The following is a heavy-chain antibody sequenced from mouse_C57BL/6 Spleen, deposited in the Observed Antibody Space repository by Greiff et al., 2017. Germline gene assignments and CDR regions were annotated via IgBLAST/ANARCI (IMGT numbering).Heavy chain of an antibody. CDR2: IDPENGDT. J-gene: IGHJ2*01. V-gene: IGHV14-4*01. CDR3: TTFYGSSYSFDY. Sequence: VQLKESGAELVRPGASVKLSCTASGFNIKDDYMHWVKQRPEQGLEWIGWIDPENGDTEYASKFQGKATITADTSSNTAYLQLSSLTSEDTAVYYCTTFYGSSYSFDYWGQGTTLTVSS. CDR1: GFNIKDDY. D-gene: IGHD1-1*01.